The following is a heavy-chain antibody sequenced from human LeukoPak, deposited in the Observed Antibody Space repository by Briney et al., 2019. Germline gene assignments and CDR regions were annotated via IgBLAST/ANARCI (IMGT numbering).Heavy chain of an antibody. D-gene: IGHD1/OR15-1a*01. V-gene: IGHV3-74*01. Sequence: PGGSLRLSCAASGFPFSISWMHWFRQAPGKGLMWVSRITTDATTTYADSARGPFTISRDNAKNTVYLQMNSLRLENTAVYYCAKDWLATTDYWGQGLLVTDSS. CDR2: ITTDATT. J-gene: IGHJ4*02. CDR1: GFPFSISW. CDR3: AKDWLATTDY.